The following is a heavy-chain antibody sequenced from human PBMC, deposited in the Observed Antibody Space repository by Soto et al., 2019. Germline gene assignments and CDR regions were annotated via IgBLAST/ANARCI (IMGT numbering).Heavy chain of an antibody. D-gene: IGHD3-10*01. CDR3: AREGVHNYTEYYFDY. CDR2: ISGVRDYI. V-gene: IGHV3-21*06. Sequence: EVQLVESGGGLVNPGGSLRLSCAASGFTFSYYPLHWVRRAPGKGLERVSSISGVRDYIRYADSVKGRFAISRDNAKTSLYLQMNSPTAEDTAVYYCAREGVHNYTEYYFDYWGQGTLVTVSS. CDR1: GFTFSYYP. J-gene: IGHJ4*02.